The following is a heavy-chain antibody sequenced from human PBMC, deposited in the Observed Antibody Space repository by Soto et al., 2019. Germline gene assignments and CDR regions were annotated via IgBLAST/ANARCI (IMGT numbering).Heavy chain of an antibody. J-gene: IGHJ4*02. CDR2: ISAYNGNT. Sequence: GASVKVSCKASGYTFTSYGISWVRQAPGQGLEWMGWISAYNGNTNYAQKLQGRVTMTTDTSTSTAYMELRSLRSDDTAVYYCARDGGDYYYDSSGYYFFWGQGTLVTVSS. CDR3: ARDGGDYYYDSSGYYFF. D-gene: IGHD3-22*01. CDR1: GYTFTSYG. V-gene: IGHV1-18*01.